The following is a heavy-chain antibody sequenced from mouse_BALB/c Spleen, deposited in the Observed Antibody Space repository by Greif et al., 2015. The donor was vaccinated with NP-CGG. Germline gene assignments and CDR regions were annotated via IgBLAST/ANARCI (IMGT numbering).Heavy chain of an antibody. CDR3: ASNRYDYAMDY. D-gene: IGHD2-14*01. CDR2: INPSTGYT. CDR1: GYTFTSYW. Sequence: VQLQQSGAELAKPGASVKMSCKASGYTFTSYWMHWVKQRPGQGLEWIGYINPSTGYTEYNQKFKDKATLTADKSSSTAYMQLSSLTSEDSAVYYCASNRYDYAMDYWGQGTSVTVSS. J-gene: IGHJ4*01. V-gene: IGHV1-7*01.